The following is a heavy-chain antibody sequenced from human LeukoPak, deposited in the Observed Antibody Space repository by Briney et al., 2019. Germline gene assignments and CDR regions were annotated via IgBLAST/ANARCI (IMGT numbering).Heavy chain of an antibody. Sequence: SSETLSLTCTVSGGSFTNHYWSWIRQPPGKGLEWIGYIYYTGVTNYNPSLKSRVTISVDTSKNQFSLRLHSVTAADTAVYYCARRRWGGYFDFDYWGQGTLVTVSS. V-gene: IGHV4-59*08. CDR3: ARRRWGGYFDFDY. J-gene: IGHJ4*02. CDR1: GGSFTNHY. CDR2: IYYTGVT. D-gene: IGHD3-16*01.